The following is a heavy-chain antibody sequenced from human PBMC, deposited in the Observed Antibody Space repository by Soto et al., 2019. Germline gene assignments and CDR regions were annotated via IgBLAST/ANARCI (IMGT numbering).Heavy chain of an antibody. V-gene: IGHV3-33*01. Sequence: QVQLVESGGGVVQPGRSLRLSCAASGFTFSSYGMHWVRQAPGKGLEWVAVIWYDGSNKYYADSVKGRFTISRDNSKNTLYLQMNSLRAEDTAVYYCVRGGFTVTTEYYGMDVWGQGTTVTVSS. CDR3: VRGGFTVTTEYYGMDV. D-gene: IGHD4-17*01. CDR2: IWYDGSNK. J-gene: IGHJ6*02. CDR1: GFTFSSYG.